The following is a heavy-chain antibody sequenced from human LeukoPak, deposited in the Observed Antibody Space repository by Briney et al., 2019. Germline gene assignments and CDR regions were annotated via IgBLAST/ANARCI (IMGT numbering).Heavy chain of an antibody. CDR1: GFTFSSYG. D-gene: IGHD6-19*01. CDR3: AKTNSGWYNFDY. J-gene: IGHJ4*02. CDR2: ISYDGANK. V-gene: IGHV3-30*18. Sequence: PGGSLRLSCAASGFTFSSYGIHWVRQAPGKGLEWVAVISYDGANKYYADSVKGRFTISRDNSKNTLYLQMNSLRAEDTAVYYCAKTNSGWYNFDYWGQGTLVTVSS.